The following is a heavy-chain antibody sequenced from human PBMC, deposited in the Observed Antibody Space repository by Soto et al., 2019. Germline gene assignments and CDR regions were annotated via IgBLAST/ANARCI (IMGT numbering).Heavy chain of an antibody. V-gene: IGHV3-15*07. Sequence: GGSLRLSCAASGFTFSNAWMNWVRQAPGKGLEWVGRIKSKTDGGTTDYAAPVKGRFTISRDDSKNTLYLQMNSLKTEDTAVYYCTTDRNPYIYYYGMDVWGQGTTVTVSS. CDR3: TTDRNPYIYYYGMDV. J-gene: IGHJ6*02. CDR2: IKSKTDGGTT. CDR1: GFTFSNAW. D-gene: IGHD3-16*01.